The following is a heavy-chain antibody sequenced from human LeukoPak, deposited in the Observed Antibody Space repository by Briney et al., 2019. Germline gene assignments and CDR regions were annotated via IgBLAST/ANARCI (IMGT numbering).Heavy chain of an antibody. D-gene: IGHD5-12*01. CDR3: ARHSGYDSGWFDP. Sequence: ASVKVSCKASGYTFTGYYMHWVRQAPGQGLEWMGWINPNSGGTNYAEKFQGRVTMTRDTSISTAYMELSRLRSDDTAVYYCARHSGYDSGWFDPWGQGTLVTVSS. V-gene: IGHV1-2*02. J-gene: IGHJ5*02. CDR1: GYTFTGYY. CDR2: INPNSGGT.